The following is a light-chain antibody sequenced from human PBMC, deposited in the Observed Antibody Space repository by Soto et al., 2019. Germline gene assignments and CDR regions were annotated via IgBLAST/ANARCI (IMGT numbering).Light chain of an antibody. V-gene: IGKV3-20*01. CDR3: QPYGDSPRT. CDR2: GAS. J-gene: IGKJ1*01. Sequence: EIVLTQSPGTLSLSPGERATLSCRASQSVSSSYLAWYQQKPGQAPRLLIYGASSRATGIPDRFSGSGSGTDFTLTISRLEPEDFAVYYCQPYGDSPRTFGQGTKVDIK. CDR1: QSVSSSY.